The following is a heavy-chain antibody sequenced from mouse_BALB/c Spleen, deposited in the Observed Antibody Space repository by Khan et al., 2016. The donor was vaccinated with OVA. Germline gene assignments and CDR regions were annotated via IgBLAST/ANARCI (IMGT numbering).Heavy chain of an antibody. Sequence: QIQLVQSGPELKKPGETVKISCKASGYTFTNYGMNWVKQAPGKGLKWMGWINTYTGEPTYTDDFKGRFAFSLETSAITAYLQINNLNNEDTATYFCARPPYFSYVMDYWGQGTSVTVSS. CDR3: ARPPYFSYVMDY. CDR1: GYTFTNYG. J-gene: IGHJ4*01. D-gene: IGHD2-10*01. CDR2: INTYTGEP. V-gene: IGHV9-3-1*01.